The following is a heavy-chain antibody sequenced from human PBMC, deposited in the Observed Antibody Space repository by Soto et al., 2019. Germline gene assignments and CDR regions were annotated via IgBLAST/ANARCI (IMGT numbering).Heavy chain of an antibody. CDR1: GFTFSDYY. CDR3: AREGPGNSGWYVDS. CDR2: ISSSSTYT. Sequence: QVRLVESGGGLVKPGGSLRLSCAASGFTFSDYYMSWIRQAPGKGLEWLSYISSSSTYTSYADSVKGRLITSRDNVKNPLHLQMNRLRAEDTAVYYCAREGPGNSGWYVDSWGQGTLVTVSS. V-gene: IGHV3-11*05. J-gene: IGHJ4*02. D-gene: IGHD6-25*01.